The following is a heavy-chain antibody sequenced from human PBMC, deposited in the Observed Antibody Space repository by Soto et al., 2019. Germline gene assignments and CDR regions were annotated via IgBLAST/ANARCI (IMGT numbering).Heavy chain of an antibody. CDR2: INSNGGST. CDR1: GFTFSSYA. J-gene: IGHJ4*02. Sequence: EVQLVESGGGLVQPGGSLRLSCSASGFTFSSYAMHWVRQAPGKGLEYVSAINSNGGSTYYADSVKGRFTISSDNSKNTLYLQMRTLRAEDTAVYYCVRPVLWSNSFDFDYWGQGTLVTVSS. CDR3: VRPVLWSNSFDFDY. V-gene: IGHV3-64D*06. D-gene: IGHD3-10*01.